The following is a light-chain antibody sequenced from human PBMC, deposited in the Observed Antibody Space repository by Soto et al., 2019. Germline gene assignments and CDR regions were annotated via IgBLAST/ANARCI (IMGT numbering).Light chain of an antibody. V-gene: IGKV1-27*01. J-gene: IGKJ1*01. CDR2: AAS. Sequence: DIQMTQSPSSLSASVGDRVTITCRASQGIYNYLAWYQQKPGKVPKVLIYAASTLQSGVPCRFSGSGSGTDFTLTISSLQPEDGATDYCQKYNTAPWTFGHGTKVEIK. CDR3: QKYNTAPWT. CDR1: QGIYNY.